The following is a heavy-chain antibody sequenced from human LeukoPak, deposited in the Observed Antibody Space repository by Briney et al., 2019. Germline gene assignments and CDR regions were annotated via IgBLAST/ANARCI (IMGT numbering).Heavy chain of an antibody. CDR1: GGSFSGYY. D-gene: IGHD6-19*01. CDR2: IYYSGST. V-gene: IGHV4-59*01. J-gene: IGHJ4*02. Sequence: PSETLSLTCAVYGGSFSGYYWSWIRQPPGKGLEWIGYIYYSGSTNYNPSLKSRVTISVDTSKNQFSLKLSSVTAADTAVYYCARGQWLVLGYWGQGTLVTVSS. CDR3: ARGQWLVLGY.